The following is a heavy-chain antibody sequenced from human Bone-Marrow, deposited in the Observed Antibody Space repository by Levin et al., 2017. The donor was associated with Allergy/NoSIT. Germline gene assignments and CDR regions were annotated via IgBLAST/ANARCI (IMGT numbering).Heavy chain of an antibody. V-gene: IGHV3-7*01. CDR3: ARDKEVGATHFPH. D-gene: IGHD1-26*01. J-gene: IGHJ1*01. Sequence: SCAXXXXTVSNCCGSGSRQDPGKGLEWVANIKQDGSEIYYVDSVKGRFTISRDNAKNSLYLQMNSLRAEDTAVYYCARDKEVGATHFPHWGQGTLVTVSS. CDR2: IKQDGSEI. CDR1: XXTVSNCC.